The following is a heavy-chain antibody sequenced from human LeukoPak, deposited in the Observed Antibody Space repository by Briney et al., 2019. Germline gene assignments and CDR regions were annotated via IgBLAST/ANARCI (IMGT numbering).Heavy chain of an antibody. V-gene: IGHV3-11*01. CDR3: AREHIVVVTAIPYFDY. Sequence: GSLRLSCTASGFTFSSYWMSWVRQAPGKGLEWVSYISSSGSTIYYADSVKGRFTISRDNAKNSLYLQMNSLRAEDTAVYYCAREHIVVVTAIPYFDYWGQGTLVTVSS. CDR1: GFTFSSYW. J-gene: IGHJ4*02. CDR2: ISSSGSTI. D-gene: IGHD2-21*02.